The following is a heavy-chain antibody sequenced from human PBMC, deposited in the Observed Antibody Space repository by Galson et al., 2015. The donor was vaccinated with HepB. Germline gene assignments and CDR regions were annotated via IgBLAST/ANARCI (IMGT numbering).Heavy chain of an antibody. CDR3: ARDPGRGTDY. J-gene: IGHJ4*02. V-gene: IGHV3-66*01. CDR1: GFTVSSNY. D-gene: IGHD1-1*01. CDR2: IYSGGST. Sequence: SLRLSCAASGFTVSSNYMSWVRQAPGKGLECVSIIYSGGSTYYANSVKGRFTISRDSSENTLYLQMNSLRAEDTAVYYCARDPGRGTDYWGQGTLVTVSS.